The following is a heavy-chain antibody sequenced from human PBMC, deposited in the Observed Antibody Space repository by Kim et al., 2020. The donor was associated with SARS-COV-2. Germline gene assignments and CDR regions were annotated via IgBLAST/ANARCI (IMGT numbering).Heavy chain of an antibody. Sequence: GATTSNPSRKGRVPISVDTSKNQFSLKLSSVTAADTAVYYCARDSRELDVWGQGTTVTVSS. CDR3: ARDSRELDV. D-gene: IGHD1-26*01. J-gene: IGHJ6*02. V-gene: IGHV4-39*01. CDR2: GAT.